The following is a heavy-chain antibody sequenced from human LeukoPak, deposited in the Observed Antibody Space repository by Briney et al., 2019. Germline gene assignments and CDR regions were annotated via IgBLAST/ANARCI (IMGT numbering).Heavy chain of an antibody. V-gene: IGHV3-43*02. Sequence: GGALRLSCAASGFTIGPYAMYWVRQGPGRGLEWVSVIKADGSGTFYADSVRGRFTTSRDNSKNSLYLQMNSLTSEDTALYYCATWAFYHDLDVWGQGTTVIVSS. CDR2: IKADGSGT. D-gene: IGHD3-3*01. J-gene: IGHJ6*02. CDR3: ATWAFYHDLDV. CDR1: GFTIGPYA.